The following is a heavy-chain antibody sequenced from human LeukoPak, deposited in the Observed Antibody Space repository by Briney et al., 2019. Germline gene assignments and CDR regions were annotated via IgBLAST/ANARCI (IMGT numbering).Heavy chain of an antibody. D-gene: IGHD2-2*01. Sequence: GGSLRLSCAASGFRFTVYDMHWVRQVTGKGLEWVSGIGSAGDTYYSDSVKGRFSVSRNNDKNSVYLEMGSLRAGDTAVYFCVRGGYCSSSSCYVAALEAFYLWGQGTMVGVSS. V-gene: IGHV3-13*04. CDR1: GFRFTVYD. J-gene: IGHJ3*01. CDR3: VRGGYCSSSSCYVAALEAFYL. CDR2: IGSAGDT.